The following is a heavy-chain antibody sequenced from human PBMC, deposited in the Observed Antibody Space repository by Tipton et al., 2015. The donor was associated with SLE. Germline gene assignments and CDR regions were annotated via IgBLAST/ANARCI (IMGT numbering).Heavy chain of an antibody. CDR3: ARSRVVDTYDAFDI. J-gene: IGHJ3*02. CDR2: INSDGSST. CDR1: GFTFSSHW. Sequence: SLRLSCAASGFTFSSHWMHWVRQVPGKGLVWVSRINSDGSSTTYADSVKGRFTTSRDNAKNTLFLQMNSLGAEDTALYYCARSRVVDTYDAFDIWGQGTMVTVSS. D-gene: IGHD3-22*01. V-gene: IGHV3-74*01.